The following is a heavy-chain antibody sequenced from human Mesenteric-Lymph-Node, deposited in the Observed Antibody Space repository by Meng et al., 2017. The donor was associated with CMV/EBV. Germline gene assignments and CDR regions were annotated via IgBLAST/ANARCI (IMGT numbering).Heavy chain of an antibody. CDR3: ARLYSGQDS. V-gene: IGHV1-2*02. D-gene: IGHD5-12*01. CDR1: GCSFRGSY. Sequence: KVSCRASGCSFRGSYMHWVRQAPGQGLEWMGWINPNSGGTNSAQKFQGRVTMTRDTSIQTAYMELSRLTYDDTAMYYCARLYSGQDSWGRGTLVTVSS. CDR2: INPNSGGT. J-gene: IGHJ4*02.